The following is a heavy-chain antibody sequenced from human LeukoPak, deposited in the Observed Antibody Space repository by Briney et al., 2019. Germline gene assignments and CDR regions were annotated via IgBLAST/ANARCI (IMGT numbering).Heavy chain of an antibody. V-gene: IGHV1-18*01. Sequence: ASVKVSCKASGYTFTSYGISWVRQAPGQGLEWMGWISAYNGNTNYAQKFQGRVTITRNTSISTAYMELSSLRSEDTAVYYCARAFLYYDFWSGYYGYYYYMDVWGKGTTVTVSS. CDR2: ISAYNGNT. J-gene: IGHJ6*03. CDR1: GYTFTSYG. D-gene: IGHD3-3*01. CDR3: ARAFLYYDFWSGYYGYYYYMDV.